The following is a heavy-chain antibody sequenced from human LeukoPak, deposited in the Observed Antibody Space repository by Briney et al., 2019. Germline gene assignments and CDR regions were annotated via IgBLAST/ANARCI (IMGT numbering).Heavy chain of an antibody. CDR3: ARHGGLYYLHYFDY. V-gene: IGHV4-4*09. D-gene: IGHD3-22*01. CDR1: GGSISSYY. CDR2: IYTSGST. J-gene: IGHJ4*02. Sequence: SETLSLTCAVSGGSISSYYWSWIRQPPGKGLEWIGYIYTSGSTNYNPSLKSRVTISVDTSKNQFSLKLSSVTAADTAVYYCARHGGLYYLHYFDYWGQGTLVTVSS.